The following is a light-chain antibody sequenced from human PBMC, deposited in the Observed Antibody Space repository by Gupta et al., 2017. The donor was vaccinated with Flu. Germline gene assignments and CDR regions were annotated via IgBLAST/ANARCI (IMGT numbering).Light chain of an antibody. V-gene: IGKV2-28*01. Sequence: DIVMTQSPLSLPVTPGEPASISCRSSQSLLHSNGYNYLDWYLQRPGQSPQLLIYLGSSRASGVPERFSGSGSGTDFTLKISRVEAEDVGVYYCMQALQTPSFGQGTKLEIK. CDR1: QSLLHSNGYNY. CDR3: MQALQTPS. CDR2: LGS. J-gene: IGKJ2*03.